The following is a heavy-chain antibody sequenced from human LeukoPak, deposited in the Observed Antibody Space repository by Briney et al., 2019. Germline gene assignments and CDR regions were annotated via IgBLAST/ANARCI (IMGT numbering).Heavy chain of an antibody. V-gene: IGHV4-59*01. CDR2: IYYSGST. D-gene: IGHD3-22*01. CDR1: GGSISSYY. Sequence: SETLSLTCAVSGGSISSYYWSWIRQPPGKGLEWIGYIYYSGSTNYNPSLKSRVTISVDTSKNQFSLKLSSVTAADTAVYYCARETLYPGDSSGYNNWFDPWGQGTLVTVSS. J-gene: IGHJ5*02. CDR3: ARETLYPGDSSGYNNWFDP.